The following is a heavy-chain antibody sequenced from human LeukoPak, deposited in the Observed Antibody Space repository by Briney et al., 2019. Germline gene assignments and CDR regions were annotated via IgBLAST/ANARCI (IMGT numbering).Heavy chain of an antibody. D-gene: IGHD1-1*01. CDR3: ARDAGIGWFDY. CDR2: IYSGGST. Sequence: GGSLRLSCAASGVTFSSYAMSWVRQAPGKGLEWVSVIYSGGSTYYADSVKGRFTISRDNSKNTLYLQMNSLRAEDTAVYYCARDAGIGWFDYWGQGTLVTVSS. J-gene: IGHJ4*02. CDR1: GVTFSSYA. V-gene: IGHV3-66*02.